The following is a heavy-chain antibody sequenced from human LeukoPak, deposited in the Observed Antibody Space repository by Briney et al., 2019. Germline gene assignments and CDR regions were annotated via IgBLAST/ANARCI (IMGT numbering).Heavy chain of an antibody. CDR1: GYTFTGYY. CDR3: ARGRAVAGGDY. D-gene: IGHD6-19*01. J-gene: IGHJ4*02. V-gene: IGHV1-2*02. Sequence: ASVKVSCKASGYTFTGYYMHWVRQAPGQGLEWMGWINPNSGGTNYAQKFQGRVTMTTDTSTSTAYMELRSLRSDDTAVYYCARGRAVAGGDYWGQGTLVTVSS. CDR2: INPNSGGT.